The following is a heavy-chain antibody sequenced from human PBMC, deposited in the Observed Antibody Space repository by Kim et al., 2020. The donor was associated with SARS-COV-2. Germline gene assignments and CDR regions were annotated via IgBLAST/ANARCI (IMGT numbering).Heavy chain of an antibody. CDR3: AKLSTGYSGRSFRPEWYFDS. Sequence: SETLSLTCTVSGGSINSYYWSWIRQPPEKGLDGIGYIFYMGTINYSPSLRIRVTISVDTARNQFSLELNSVTAADTAVYYCAKLSTGYSGRSFRPEWYFDSWGQGTLVTVSS. CDR2: IFYMGTI. CDR1: GGSINSYY. V-gene: IGHV4-59*01. D-gene: IGHD1-26*01. J-gene: IGHJ4*02.